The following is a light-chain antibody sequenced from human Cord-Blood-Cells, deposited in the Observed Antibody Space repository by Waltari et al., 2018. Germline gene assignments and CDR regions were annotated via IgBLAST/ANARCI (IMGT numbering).Light chain of an antibody. Sequence: SYELTQPPSVSVSPGQTARITCSGDALPKQYAYWYPQEPGQAPVLVIYKDSERPSGMPGRLSGSSSGTTVTLTISGVQAEDEADYYCQSADSSGTYVVFGGGTKLTVL. CDR2: KDS. V-gene: IGLV3-25*02. CDR1: ALPKQY. CDR3: QSADSSGTYVV. J-gene: IGLJ2*01.